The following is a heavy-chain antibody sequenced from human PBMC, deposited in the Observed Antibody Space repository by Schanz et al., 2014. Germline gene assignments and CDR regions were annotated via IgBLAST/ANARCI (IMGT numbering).Heavy chain of an antibody. CDR3: ARGPDSTSADVTRGRRRYYFDY. Sequence: QVQLQQWGAGLLKPSETLSLSCAVYSGSFSGYYWSWIRQPPGKGLEWIGEINHSGSTNYNPSLKSQVTISVDTSKTQFSLKLGSVTAADTAVYYCARGPDSTSADVTRGRRRYYFDYWGQGTLVTVSS. D-gene: IGHD6-13*01. CDR2: INHSGST. V-gene: IGHV4-34*01. J-gene: IGHJ4*02. CDR1: SGSFSGYY.